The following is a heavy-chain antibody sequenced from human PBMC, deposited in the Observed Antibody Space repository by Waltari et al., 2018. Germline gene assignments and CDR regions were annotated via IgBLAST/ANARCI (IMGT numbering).Heavy chain of an antibody. CDR1: GYTFISNS. V-gene: IGHV1-18*04. J-gene: IGHJ4*02. D-gene: IGHD3-10*01. CDR2: ISAYDGST. CDR3: SRLAHHGVSGGDF. Sequence: QVQLVQSGAELKKPGASVRVSCKASGYTFISNSINWVQQAPGQGLEWMGWISAYDGSTEYAQIFQDRISMSTDTSTRTAYMELRSLTPDDSAVYYCSRLAHHGVSGGDFWGQGTLITVSS.